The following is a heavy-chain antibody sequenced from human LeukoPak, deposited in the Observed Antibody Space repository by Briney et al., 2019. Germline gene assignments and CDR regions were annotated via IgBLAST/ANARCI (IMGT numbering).Heavy chain of an antibody. V-gene: IGHV4-59*08. Sequence: SETLSLTCTVSGGSISSYYWSWIRQPPGKGLEWIGYIYYSGSTNYNPSLKSRVTISVDTSKNQFSLKLSSVTAADTAVYYCATGSEYYHSFDYWGQGTLVTVSS. J-gene: IGHJ4*02. D-gene: IGHD3-22*01. CDR3: ATGSEYYHSFDY. CDR1: GGSISSYY. CDR2: IYYSGST.